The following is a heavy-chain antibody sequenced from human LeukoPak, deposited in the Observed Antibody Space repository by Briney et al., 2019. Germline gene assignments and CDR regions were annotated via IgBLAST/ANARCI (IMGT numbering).Heavy chain of an antibody. J-gene: IGHJ4*02. V-gene: IGHV1-8*03. CDR1: GYTFTSYD. CDR3: ARLYYDFWSGYYFDY. CDR2: MNPNSGNT. D-gene: IGHD3-3*01. Sequence: ASVKVSCKASGYTFTSYDINWVRQATGQGLEWMGWMNPNSGNTGYAQKFQGRVTITRNTSISTAYMELSSLGSEDTAVYYCARLYYDFWSGYYFDYWGQGTLVTVSS.